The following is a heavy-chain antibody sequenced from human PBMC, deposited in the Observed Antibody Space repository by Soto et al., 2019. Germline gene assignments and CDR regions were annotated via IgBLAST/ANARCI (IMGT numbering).Heavy chain of an antibody. CDR2: LSRGDER. V-gene: IGHV4-4*02. D-gene: IGHD1-26*01. J-gene: IGHJ6*02. CDR3: ATQTISYTWGV. Sequence: QVQLQESGPGLVKPSETLSLTCTVSGAPITTTKWWAWVRLPPGKGLEWIGELSRGDERSSNPSLEGRFTMSLDKSNNLVSLKLTSVTAADSAIYYCATQTISYTWGVWGRGTSVNVSS. CDR1: GAPITTTKW.